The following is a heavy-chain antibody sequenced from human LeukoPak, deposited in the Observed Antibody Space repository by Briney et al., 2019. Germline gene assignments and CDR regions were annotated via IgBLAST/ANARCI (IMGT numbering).Heavy chain of an antibody. V-gene: IGHV3-7*01. Sequence: GGSLRLSCTASGFTFSRYWMSWIRQVPGKGPEFVANIKEDGSEKSYVDFVKGRFTISRDNSKNTLYLQMNSLRAEDTAVYYCARDRAWDYWGQGTLVTVSS. CDR1: GFTFSRYW. CDR2: IKEDGSEK. D-gene: IGHD3-10*01. CDR3: ARDRAWDY. J-gene: IGHJ4*02.